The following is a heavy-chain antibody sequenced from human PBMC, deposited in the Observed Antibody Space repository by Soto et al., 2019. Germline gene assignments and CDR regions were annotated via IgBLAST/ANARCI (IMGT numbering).Heavy chain of an antibody. J-gene: IGHJ4*02. CDR2: ITSSGDSI. Sequence: PGASLRLSCAASGFRFGEHSMNWVRQAPGKGLEWLSYITSSGDSIYYADSVKGRFTVSRDNAKNSLFLHMNSLRDDDTAVYYCARLPKGSMVTSWGQGTLVTVSS. V-gene: IGHV3-48*02. D-gene: IGHD2-21*02. CDR1: GFRFGEHS. CDR3: ARLPKGSMVTS.